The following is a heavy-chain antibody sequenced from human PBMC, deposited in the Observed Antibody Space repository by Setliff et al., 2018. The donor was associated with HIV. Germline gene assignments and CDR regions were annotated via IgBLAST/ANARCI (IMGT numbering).Heavy chain of an antibody. Sequence: ASVKVSCKASGYTFTAYYIHWVRQAPGHGLQLMGRIEPSSGGTNYIQKFQGRVTITRDTSIYTVYMELTGLTSDDTAAYYCARQDIPTGYYLFDYWGQGTQVTVSS. V-gene: IGHV1-2*06. CDR3: ARQDIPTGYYLFDY. CDR1: GYTFTAYY. J-gene: IGHJ4*02. CDR2: IEPSSGGT. D-gene: IGHD3-9*01.